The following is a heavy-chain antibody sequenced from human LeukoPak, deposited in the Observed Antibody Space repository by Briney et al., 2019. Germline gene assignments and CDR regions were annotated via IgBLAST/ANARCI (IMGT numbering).Heavy chain of an antibody. Sequence: WETLSLTCGVYGGSFSGYYWSWIRAPPGKGREWIGEIKHSGSTNSNPSLNTRVTISVDTPKTQSSLKLSSVTAADPAVYYSARGRNDFWRAHPNRFDPGGQGTLVTVSS. D-gene: IGHD3-3*01. CDR2: IKHSGST. CDR3: ARGRNDFWRAHPNRFDP. V-gene: IGHV4-34*01. CDR1: GGSFSGYY. J-gene: IGHJ5*02.